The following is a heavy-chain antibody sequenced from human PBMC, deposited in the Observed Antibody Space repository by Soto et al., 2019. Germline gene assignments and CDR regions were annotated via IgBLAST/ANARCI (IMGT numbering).Heavy chain of an antibody. D-gene: IGHD5-12*01. J-gene: IGHJ6*03. V-gene: IGHV3-15*01. CDR3: TTASVNIVATIEDFYYYLDV. CDR2: IKNKTDGGTT. Sequence: GGSLRLSCAASGFTFSNAWMSWVRQAPGWGLEWVGRIKNKTDGGTTDYAAPVKGRFTISRDDSKNTLYLQMNSLKTEDTAVYYCTTASVNIVATIEDFYYYLDVWGKGTTVTVSS. CDR1: GFTFSNAW.